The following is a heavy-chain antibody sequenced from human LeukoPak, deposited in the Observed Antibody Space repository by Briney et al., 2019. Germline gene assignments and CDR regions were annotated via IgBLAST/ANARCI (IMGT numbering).Heavy chain of an antibody. CDR2: IYYRGST. CDR1: GGSISSYY. J-gene: IGHJ5*02. CDR3: ARAFYSSGWYGNSGFDP. D-gene: IGHD6-19*01. V-gene: IGHV4-59*01. Sequence: PSETLSLTCTVSGGSISSYYWSWIRQPPGKGLEWIGYIYYRGSTNYNPSLKSRVTISVDTSKNQFSLKLSSVTAADTAVYYCARAFYSSGWYGNSGFDPWGQGTLVTVSS.